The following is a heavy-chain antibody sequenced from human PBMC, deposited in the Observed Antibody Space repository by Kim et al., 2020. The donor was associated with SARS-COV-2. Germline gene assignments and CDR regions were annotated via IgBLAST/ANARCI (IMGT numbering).Heavy chain of an antibody. Sequence: SETLSLTCTVSGGSISSYYWSWIRQPPGKGLEWIGYIYYSGSTNYNPSLKSRVTISVDTSKNQFSLKLSSVTAADTAVYYCARDSYNNYVDYYYGMDVWGQGNTVTVSS. CDR3: ARDSYNNYVDYYYGMDV. D-gene: IGHD4-4*01. J-gene: IGHJ6*02. CDR1: GGSISSYY. V-gene: IGHV4-59*01. CDR2: IYYSGST.